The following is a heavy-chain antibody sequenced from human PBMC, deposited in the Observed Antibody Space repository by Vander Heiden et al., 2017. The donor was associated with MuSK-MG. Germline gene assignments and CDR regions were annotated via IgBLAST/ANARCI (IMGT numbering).Heavy chain of an antibody. CDR2: VDPEDGEK. Sequence: EVQLVQSGAEVKKPGATVKISCKVSGYTFTDYYMHWVQQAPGKGLEWMGLVDPEDGEKIYAEKVQGRVTITADTSTDTAYMELRRMRSEETAVYYFATLGSRDSLYPMNEWGQGTMVTVYS. J-gene: IGHJ4*02. CDR3: ATLGSRDSLYPMNE. D-gene: IGHD3-16*02. V-gene: IGHV1-69-2*01. CDR1: GYTFTDYY.